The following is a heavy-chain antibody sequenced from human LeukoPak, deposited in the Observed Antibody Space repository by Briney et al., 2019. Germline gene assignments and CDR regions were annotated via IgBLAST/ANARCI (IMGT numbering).Heavy chain of an antibody. Sequence: GGSLRLSCAASGFTFSSYAMHWVRQAPGKGLEWVALISNDGSNNNYADSVRGRFNISRDNSKNTLYLEVNSLRVEDTGVYYRAKEQWLINSFDNWGQGTLVTVSS. CDR2: ISNDGSNN. V-gene: IGHV3-30*04. CDR3: AKEQWLINSFDN. J-gene: IGHJ4*02. D-gene: IGHD6-19*01. CDR1: GFTFSSYA.